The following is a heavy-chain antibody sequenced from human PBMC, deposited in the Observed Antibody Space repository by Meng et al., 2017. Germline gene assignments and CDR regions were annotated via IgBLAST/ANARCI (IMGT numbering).Heavy chain of an antibody. Sequence: GSLRLSCTVSGGSISSYYWSWIRQPAGKGLEWIGRIYTSGSTNYNPSLKSRVTISVDTSKNQFSLKLSSVTAADTAVYYCARVMVNYYYYYGMDVWGQGTTVTVSS. CDR3: ARVMVNYYYYYGMDV. D-gene: IGHD5-18*01. CDR1: GGSISSYY. V-gene: IGHV4-4*07. CDR2: IYTSGST. J-gene: IGHJ6*02.